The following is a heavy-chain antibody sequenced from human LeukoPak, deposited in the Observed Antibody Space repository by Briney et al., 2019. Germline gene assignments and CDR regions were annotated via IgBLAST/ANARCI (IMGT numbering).Heavy chain of an antibody. V-gene: IGHV3-33*06. CDR1: GFTFSSYG. Sequence: GGSLRLSCGASGFTFSSYGMHWVRQAPGKGLEWVAVIWYDGINKNYADSVKGRFTISRDNSKNTLYLQMNSLRAEDTAVYYCANGGQEYFQHWGQGTLVTVSS. CDR2: IWYDGINK. CDR3: ANGGQEYFQH. D-gene: IGHD3-16*01. J-gene: IGHJ1*01.